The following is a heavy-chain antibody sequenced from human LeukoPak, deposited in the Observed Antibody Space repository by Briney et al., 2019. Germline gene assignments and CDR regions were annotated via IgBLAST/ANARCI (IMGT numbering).Heavy chain of an antibody. Sequence: GGSLRLSCAASGFTFDDYVMSWVRQAPGKGLDWVAAINWNGGSTGYADSVKGRFTISRDNAKNSLYLQMNSLRAEDTALYYCAREGGGITMVRGVYFDYWGQGTLVTVPS. D-gene: IGHD3-10*01. CDR3: AREGGGITMVRGVYFDY. V-gene: IGHV3-20*04. J-gene: IGHJ4*02. CDR1: GFTFDDYV. CDR2: INWNGGST.